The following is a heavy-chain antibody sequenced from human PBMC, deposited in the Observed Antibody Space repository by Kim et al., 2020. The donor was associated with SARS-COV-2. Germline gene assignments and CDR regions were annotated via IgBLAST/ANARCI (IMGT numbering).Heavy chain of an antibody. Sequence: GGSLRLSCAASGFTFSSYAMSWVRQAPGKGLEWVSAISGSGGSTYYADSVKGRFTISRDNSKNTLYLQMNSRRAEDTAVYYCAKLANELRFLEWLPYYFDYWGQGTLVTVSS. D-gene: IGHD3-3*01. CDR1: GFTFSSYA. CDR3: AKLANELRFLEWLPYYFDY. V-gene: IGHV3-23*01. J-gene: IGHJ4*02. CDR2: ISGSGGST.